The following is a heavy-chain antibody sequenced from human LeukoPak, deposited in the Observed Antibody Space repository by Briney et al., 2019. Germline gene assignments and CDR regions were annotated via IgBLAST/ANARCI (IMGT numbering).Heavy chain of an antibody. D-gene: IGHD6-6*01. Sequence: ASVKVSCKASGYTFTSYGISWVRQAPGQGLEWMGWISAYNGNTNYAQKLQGRVTMTTDTSTSTAYMELRSLRSDDTAVYYCARAGGVLVGGTTDYYYYYYMDVWGKGTTVTISS. CDR2: ISAYNGNT. V-gene: IGHV1-18*01. J-gene: IGHJ6*03. CDR1: GYTFTSYG. CDR3: ARAGGVLVGGTTDYYYYYYMDV.